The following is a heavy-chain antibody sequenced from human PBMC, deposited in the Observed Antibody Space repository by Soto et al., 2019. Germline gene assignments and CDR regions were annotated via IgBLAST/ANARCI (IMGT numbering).Heavy chain of an antibody. D-gene: IGHD3-9*01. CDR2: ISSSSSYI. J-gene: IGHJ6*02. CDR3: AREPGYLFGMDG. Sequence: GGSLRLSCAASGFTFSSYSMNWVRQAPGKGLEWVSSISSSSSYIYYADSVKGRFTISRDNAKNSLYLQMNSLRAEDTAVYYCAREPGYLFGMDGWGEGTTDTVSS. CDR1: GFTFSSYS. V-gene: IGHV3-21*01.